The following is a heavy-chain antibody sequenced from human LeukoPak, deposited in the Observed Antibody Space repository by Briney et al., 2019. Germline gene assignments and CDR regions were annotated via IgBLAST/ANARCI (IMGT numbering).Heavy chain of an antibody. Sequence: PGGSLRLSCAASGFTFSSYGMHWVRQAPGKGLEWVAFIRYDGSNKYYADSVKGRFTISRDNSKNTLYLQMNSLRAEDTAVYYCAKLGSIVVVVAPYYMDVWGKGTTVTISS. J-gene: IGHJ6*03. CDR3: AKLGSIVVVVAPYYMDV. CDR2: IRYDGSNK. CDR1: GFTFSSYG. D-gene: IGHD2-15*01. V-gene: IGHV3-30*02.